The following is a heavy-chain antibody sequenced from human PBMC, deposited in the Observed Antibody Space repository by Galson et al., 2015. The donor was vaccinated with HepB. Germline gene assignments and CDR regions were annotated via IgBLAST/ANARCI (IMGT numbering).Heavy chain of an antibody. V-gene: IGHV1-3*01. CDR2: INAGNGNT. Sequence: SVKVSCKASGYTFTSYAMHWVRQAPGQRLEWMGWINAGNGNTKYSQKFQGRVTITRDTSASTAYMELSSLRSEDTAVYYCARDQQLWAYYFDYWGQGTLVAVSS. CDR1: GYTFTSYA. J-gene: IGHJ4*02. CDR3: ARDQQLWAYYFDY. D-gene: IGHD5-18*01.